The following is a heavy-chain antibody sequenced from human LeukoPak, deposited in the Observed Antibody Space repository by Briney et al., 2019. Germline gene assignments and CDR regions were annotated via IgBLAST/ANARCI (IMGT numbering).Heavy chain of an antibody. D-gene: IGHD2-2*01. Sequence: PGGSLRLSCAASGFTFSDYYMSWIRQAPGKGLEWVSYISSSGSTIYYADSVKGRFTISRDNAKSSLYLQMNSLRAEDTAVYYCARDYCSSTSCLAPLYYYYGMDVWGQGTTVTVSS. V-gene: IGHV3-11*01. CDR3: ARDYCSSTSCLAPLYYYYGMDV. J-gene: IGHJ6*02. CDR1: GFTFSDYY. CDR2: ISSSGSTI.